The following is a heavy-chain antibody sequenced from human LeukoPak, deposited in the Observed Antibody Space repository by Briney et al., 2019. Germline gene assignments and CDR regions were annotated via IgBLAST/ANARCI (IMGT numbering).Heavy chain of an antibody. CDR3: ATDPTTRLRRPTSAYGMDA. CDR2: FDPEDGET. Sequence: ASVKVSCKVSGYTLTELSMHWVRQAPGKGLEWMGGFDPEDGETIYAQKFQGRVTMTEDTSTDTAYMELSSLRSEDTAVYYCATDPTTRLRRPTSAYGMDAWGRGTTVTVSS. J-gene: IGHJ6*02. D-gene: IGHD4-17*01. CDR1: GYTLTELS. V-gene: IGHV1-24*01.